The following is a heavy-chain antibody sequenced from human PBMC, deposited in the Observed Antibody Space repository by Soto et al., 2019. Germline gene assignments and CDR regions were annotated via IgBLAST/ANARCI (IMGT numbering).Heavy chain of an antibody. V-gene: IGHV4-4*02. J-gene: IGHJ6*02. CDR2: IYHSGST. D-gene: IGHD6-19*01. CDR3: ARHRVAAVAGKGYYYYGMDV. CDR1: GGSISSSNW. Sequence: QVQLQESGPGLVKPSGTLSLTCAVSGGSISSSNWWSWVRQPPGKGLEWIGEIYHSGSTNYNPSLKSRVTISVDMSKNQFSLKLSSVNAADTAVYYCARHRVAAVAGKGYYYYGMDVWGQGTTVTVSS.